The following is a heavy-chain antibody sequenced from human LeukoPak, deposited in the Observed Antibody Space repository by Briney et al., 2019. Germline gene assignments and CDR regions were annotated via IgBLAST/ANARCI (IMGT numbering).Heavy chain of an antibody. CDR1: GGSISRYY. CDR3: ARGLRLLAAGTNFDS. Sequence: PSETLSLTCTVSGGSISRYYWSWIRQPPVRGLEWIGYIDYSGSTNYNPSLKSRVTISLDTSNNQFSLKLSSVTAADTAVYYCARGLRLLAAGTNFDSWGQGTLVTVSS. D-gene: IGHD6-13*01. V-gene: IGHV4-59*01. J-gene: IGHJ4*02. CDR2: IDYSGST.